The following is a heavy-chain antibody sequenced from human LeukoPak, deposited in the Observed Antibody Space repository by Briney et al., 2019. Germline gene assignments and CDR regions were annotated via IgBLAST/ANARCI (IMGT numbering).Heavy chain of an antibody. J-gene: IGHJ3*02. CDR3: AVAYYYGSGDAFDI. V-gene: IGHV3-21*01. Sequence: PGGSLRLSCAASGFTFRSYSMNWVRQAPGKGLEWVSSINSDSNYIYYADSVQGRFTISRDNAKNSLYLQMNCQRAAETPVYYCAVAYYYGSGDAFDIWGQGTKVTVSS. CDR2: INSDSNYI. D-gene: IGHD3-10*01. CDR1: GFTFRSYS.